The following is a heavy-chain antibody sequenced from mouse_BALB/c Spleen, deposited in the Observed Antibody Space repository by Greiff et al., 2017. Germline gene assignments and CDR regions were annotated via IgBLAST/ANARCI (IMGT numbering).Heavy chain of an antibody. Sequence: VKLVESGPGLVAPSQCLSITCTVSGFSLTSYGVHWVRQPPGKGLEWLGVIWAGGSTNYNSALMSRLSISKDNSKSQVFLKMNSLQTDDTAMYYGARAWDYDDYYAMDYWGQGTSVTVSS. J-gene: IGHJ4*01. V-gene: IGHV2-9*02. CDR3: ARAWDYDDYYAMDY. D-gene: IGHD2-4*01. CDR2: IWAGGST. CDR1: GFSLTSYG.